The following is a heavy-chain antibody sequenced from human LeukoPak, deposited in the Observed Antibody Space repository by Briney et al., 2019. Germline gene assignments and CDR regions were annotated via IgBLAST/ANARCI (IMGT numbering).Heavy chain of an antibody. V-gene: IGHV4-39*01. CDR2: IYYSGST. J-gene: IGHJ5*02. CDR3: ARASNWFDP. Sequence: PSETLSLTCTVSGGSISSSSYYWGWIRQPPGKGLEWIGSIYYSGSTYYNPSLKSRVTISVDTSKNQFSLKLSSVTAADMAVYYCARASNWFDPWGQGTLVTVSS. CDR1: GGSISSSSYY.